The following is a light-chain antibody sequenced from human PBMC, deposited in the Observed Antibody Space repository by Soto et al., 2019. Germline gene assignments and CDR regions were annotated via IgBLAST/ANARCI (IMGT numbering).Light chain of an antibody. CDR1: SSNIGNNY. V-gene: IGLV1-47*01. CDR2: RNN. CDR3: AAWDDSLSGPL. J-gene: IGLJ2*01. Sequence: QSVLTQPPSASGTPGQRVTISCSGSSSNIGNNYVNWYQQFPGTAPKLLIYRNNQRPSGVPDRFSGSRSDTSASLAISGLRSEDEADYYCAAWDDSLSGPLFGGGTKLTVL.